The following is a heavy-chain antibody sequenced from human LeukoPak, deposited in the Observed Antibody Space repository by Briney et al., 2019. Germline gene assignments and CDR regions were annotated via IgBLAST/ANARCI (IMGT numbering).Heavy chain of an antibody. D-gene: IGHD6-13*01. CDR1: GFTFSSYW. V-gene: IGHV3-7*01. CDR3: AKDDNSWSLDY. J-gene: IGHJ4*02. Sequence: GGSLRLSCAASGFTFSSYWMSWVRQAPGKGLEWVANIKQDGSEKHYVDSVKGRFTISRDNAKNSLYLQMNSLRAEDTAFYYCAKDDNSWSLDYWGQGTLVTVSS. CDR2: IKQDGSEK.